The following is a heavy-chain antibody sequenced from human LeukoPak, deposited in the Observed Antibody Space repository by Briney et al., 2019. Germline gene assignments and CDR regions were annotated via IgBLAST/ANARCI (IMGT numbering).Heavy chain of an antibody. V-gene: IGHV5-51*01. CDR2: IFPGDSDT. Sequence: IIFPGDSDTRYSPSFQGQVTISADKSISTAYLQWSSLKASDTAMFYCARSPYYYSYMDVWGKGTTVTVSS. J-gene: IGHJ6*03. CDR3: ARSPYYYSYMDV.